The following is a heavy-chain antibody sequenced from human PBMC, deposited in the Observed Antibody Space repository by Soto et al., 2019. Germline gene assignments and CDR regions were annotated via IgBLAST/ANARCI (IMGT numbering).Heavy chain of an antibody. J-gene: IGHJ4*02. V-gene: IGHV1-69*02. D-gene: IGHD6-19*01. CDR1: GGTFSSYT. CDR3: AIYQGSLAVAGTGY. CDR2: IIPILGVA. Sequence: QVQLVQSGAEVKKPGSSVKVSCKASGGTFSSYTISWVRQAPGQGLEWMGRIIPILGVANYAQKFQGRVTITADKSTSTAYMELSSLRSEDTAVYYCAIYQGSLAVAGTGYWGQGTLVTVSS.